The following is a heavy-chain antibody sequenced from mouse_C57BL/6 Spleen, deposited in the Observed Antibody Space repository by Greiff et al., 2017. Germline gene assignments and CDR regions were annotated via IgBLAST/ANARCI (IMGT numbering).Heavy chain of an antibody. CDR2: IYPGDGDT. D-gene: IGHD1-1*01. V-gene: IGHV1-82*01. CDR1: GYAFSSSW. J-gene: IGHJ2*01. CDR3: AIITTVVATDY. Sequence: VQLKESGPELVKPGASVKISCKASGYAFSSSWMNWVKQRPGKGLEWIGRIYPGDGDTNYNGKFKGKATLTADKSSSTAYMQLSSLTSEDSAVYFCAIITTVVATDYWGQGTTLTVSS.